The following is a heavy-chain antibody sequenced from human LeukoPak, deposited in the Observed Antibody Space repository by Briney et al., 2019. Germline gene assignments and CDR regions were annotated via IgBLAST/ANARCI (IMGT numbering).Heavy chain of an antibody. J-gene: IGHJ4*02. D-gene: IGHD3-22*01. CDR3: AKVPYDSSGYYPRWDY. CDR1: GFTFSSYW. Sequence: QAGGSLRLSCAASGFTFSSYWMHWVRQAPGKGLVWVSRINTDGSSTSYADSVKGRFTISRDNAKNTLYLQMNSLRAEDTAVYYCAKVPYDSSGYYPRWDYWGQGTLVTVSS. V-gene: IGHV3-74*01. CDR2: INTDGSST.